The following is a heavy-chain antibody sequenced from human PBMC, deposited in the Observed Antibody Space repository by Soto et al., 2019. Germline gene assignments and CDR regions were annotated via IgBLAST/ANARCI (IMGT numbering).Heavy chain of an antibody. V-gene: IGHV4-34*01. CDR2: INHSGDT. J-gene: IGHJ4*02. CDR3: ARGWGRIFDY. Sequence: QVQLQQWGAGLLKPSETLSLTCAVYGGSLSGYYWNWIRQPPGKGLEWIGEINHSGDTNYNASLKSRVTISVDTSQNQFSLKLSSVTAADPAVYYCARGWGRIFDYWGQGTLVTVSS. D-gene: IGHD7-27*01. CDR1: GGSLSGYY.